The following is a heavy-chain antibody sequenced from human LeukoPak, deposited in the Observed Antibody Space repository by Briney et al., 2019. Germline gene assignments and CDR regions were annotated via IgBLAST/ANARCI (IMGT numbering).Heavy chain of an antibody. D-gene: IGHD3-3*01. CDR1: GYTFTSYD. V-gene: IGHV1-8*03. CDR3: ARQGRSYDFWSGYYTRDYYYYYMDV. Sequence: GASVKVSCKASGYTFTSYDINWVRQATGQGLEWMGWMNPNSGNTGYAQKFQGRVTITRNTSISTAYMELSSLRSEDTAVYYCARQGRSYDFWSGYYTRDYYYYYMDVWGKGSTVTVSS. J-gene: IGHJ6*03. CDR2: MNPNSGNT.